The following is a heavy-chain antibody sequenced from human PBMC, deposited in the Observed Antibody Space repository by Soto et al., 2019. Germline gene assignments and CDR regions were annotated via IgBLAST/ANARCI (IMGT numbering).Heavy chain of an antibody. Sequence: SETLSLTCAVSGGSISSSNWWSWVRQPPGKGLEWIGEIYHSGSTNYNPSLKSRVTISVDKSKNQFSLKLSSVTAADTAVYYCARSGVVTAIPYFDYWGQGTLVTVSS. V-gene: IGHV4-4*02. CDR3: ARSGVVTAIPYFDY. J-gene: IGHJ4*02. CDR2: IYHSGST. CDR1: GGSISSSNW. D-gene: IGHD2-21*02.